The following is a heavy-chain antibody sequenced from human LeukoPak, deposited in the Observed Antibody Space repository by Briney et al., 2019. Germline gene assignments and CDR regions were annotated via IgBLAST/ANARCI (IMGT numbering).Heavy chain of an antibody. CDR2: IYHSGST. J-gene: IGHJ3*02. Sequence: SETLSLTCAVSGYSISSGYYWGWIRQPPGKGLEWIGSIYHSGSTYYNPSLKSRVTISVDTSKNQFSLKLSSLTGADTAVYSLSRHLGYTIFLIWGQGTMVTVSS. CDR3: SRHLGYTIFLI. V-gene: IGHV4-38-2*01. CDR1: GYSISSGYY. D-gene: IGHD3-9*01.